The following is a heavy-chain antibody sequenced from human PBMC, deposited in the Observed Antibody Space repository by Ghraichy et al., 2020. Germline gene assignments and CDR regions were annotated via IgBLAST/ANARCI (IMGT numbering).Heavy chain of an antibody. D-gene: IGHD2-15*01. CDR3: ARARATKNCSGGSCYTPHFDY. J-gene: IGHJ4*02. CDR2: IYYSGST. Sequence: SETLSLTCTVSGGSISSYYWSWIRQPPGKGLEWIGYIYYSGSTNYNPSLKSRVTISVDTSKNQFSLTLSSVTAADTAVYYCARARATKNCSGGSCYTPHFDYWGQGTLVTVSS. CDR1: GGSISSYY. V-gene: IGHV4-59*01.